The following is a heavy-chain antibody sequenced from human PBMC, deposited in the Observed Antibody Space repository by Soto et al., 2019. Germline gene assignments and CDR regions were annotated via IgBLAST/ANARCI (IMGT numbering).Heavy chain of an antibody. D-gene: IGHD4-17*01. J-gene: IGHJ4*02. V-gene: IGHV2-5*02. Sequence: SGPTLVNPTQTLTLTCTFSGFSLTTNRVVVGWVRQPPGKAPSWLAFIYGDDDKRYSPSLWSRLTITKDTFKNQVVLTMTNLDPVDTATYYCVHRTTVTSDDYWGRGTLVTVSS. CDR1: GFSLTTNRVV. CDR3: VHRTTVTSDDY. CDR2: IYGDDDK.